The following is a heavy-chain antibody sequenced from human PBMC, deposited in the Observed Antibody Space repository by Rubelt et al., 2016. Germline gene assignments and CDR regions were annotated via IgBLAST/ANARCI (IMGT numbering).Heavy chain of an antibody. Sequence: QVQLVESGGGVVQPGRSLRLSCAASGFTFSSYGMHWVRQAPGKGLEWVAFIRYDGSNKYYADSVQCRFSISRDNSNDTLYLQMNSLRAEDTAVYYCAKEGYGDYASDYWGQGTLVNVSS. J-gene: IGHJ4*02. CDR2: IRYDGSNK. D-gene: IGHD4-17*01. CDR1: GFTFSSYG. V-gene: IGHV3-30*02. CDR3: AKEGYGDYASDY.